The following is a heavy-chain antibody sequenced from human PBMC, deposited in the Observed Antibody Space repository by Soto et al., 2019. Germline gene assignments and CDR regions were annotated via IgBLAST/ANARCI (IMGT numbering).Heavy chain of an antibody. V-gene: IGHV4-30-4*01. Sequence: PSETLSLTCTVSGGSISSGDYYWSWIRQPPGKGLEWIGYIYYSGSTYYNPSLKSRVTISVDTSKNQFSLKLSSVTAADTAVYYCARHWLLIFGVVIGYDAFDSRAQRTMVTGSS. J-gene: IGHJ3*02. CDR2: IYYSGST. D-gene: IGHD3-3*01. CDR3: ARHWLLIFGVVIGYDAFDS. CDR1: GGSISSGDYY.